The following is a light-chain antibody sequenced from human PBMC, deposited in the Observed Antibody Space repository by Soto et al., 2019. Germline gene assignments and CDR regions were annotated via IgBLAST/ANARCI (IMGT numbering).Light chain of an antibody. J-gene: IGKJ1*01. Sequence: DIQMTQCPSSLSASVGDRVTLPCRASQSIISYLYWYRQKPGKAPELLIYAASTMQSGGLSRCSGSRSGRDLTLTIISLQPEDYATYYCQQSYQTLPWTFGQGTKVDIK. V-gene: IGKV1-39*01. CDR3: QQSYQTLPWT. CDR2: AAS. CDR1: QSIISY.